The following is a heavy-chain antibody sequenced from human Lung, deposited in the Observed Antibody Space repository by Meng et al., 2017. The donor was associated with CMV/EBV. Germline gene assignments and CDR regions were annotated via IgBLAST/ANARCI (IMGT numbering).Heavy chain of an antibody. CDR1: GFTFSSYW. J-gene: IGHJ6*02. CDR3: ARYERSGSYPYYYYGMDG. V-gene: IGHV3-7*01. Sequence: GGSXRLXCAASGFTFSSYWMSWVRQAPGKGLEWVANIKQDGSEKYYVDSVKGRFTISRDNAKNSLYLQMNSLRAEDTAVYYCARYERSGSYPYYYYGMDGWXQGSXVTVSS. CDR2: IKQDGSEK. D-gene: IGHD1-26*01.